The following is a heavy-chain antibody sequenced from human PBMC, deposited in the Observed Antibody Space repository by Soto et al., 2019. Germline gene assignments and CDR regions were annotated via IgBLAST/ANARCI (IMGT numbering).Heavy chain of an antibody. CDR1: GGSISSGGYY. Sequence: SETLSLTCTVSGGSISSGGYYWSWIRQHPGKGLEWIGYIYYSGSTYYNPSLKSRVTISIDTSKNQFSLKLSSVTAADTAVYYFARGYCSSGSCFNCFALWGQGTLV. CDR3: ARGYCSSGSCFNCFAL. V-gene: IGHV4-30-4*08. J-gene: IGHJ5*02. D-gene: IGHD2-15*01. CDR2: IYYSGST.